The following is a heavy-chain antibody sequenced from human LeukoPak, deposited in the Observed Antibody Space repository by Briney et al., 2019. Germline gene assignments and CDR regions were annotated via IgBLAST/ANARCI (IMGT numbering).Heavy chain of an antibody. V-gene: IGHV4-61*01. CDR2: IYYSGST. CDR3: ARDQLLWFGESYYYYGTDV. D-gene: IGHD3-10*01. J-gene: IGHJ6*02. CDR1: GGSVSSGSYY. Sequence: SETLSLTCTVSGGSVSSGSYYWSWIRQPPGKGLEWIGYIYYSGSTNYNPSLKSRVTISVDTSKNQFSLKLSSVTAADTAVYYCARDQLLWFGESYYYYGTDVWGQGTTVTVSS.